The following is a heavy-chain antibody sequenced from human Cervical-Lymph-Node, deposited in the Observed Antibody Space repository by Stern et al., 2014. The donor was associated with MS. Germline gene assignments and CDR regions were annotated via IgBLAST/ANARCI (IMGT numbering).Heavy chain of an antibody. Sequence: EVQLVESGGGLVQPGGSLRLSCEVSGFTFSSQWMSWVRQVPGKGLVWVSHINNDGSITRHADSVKGRFTISRDNARNTLYLQMDSLRVEDTAIYYCAGGEFDFWSGVLYWGQGTLVTVSS. D-gene: IGHD3-3*01. J-gene: IGHJ4*02. CDR3: AGGEFDFWSGVLY. V-gene: IGHV3-74*01. CDR1: GFTFSSQW. CDR2: INNDGSIT.